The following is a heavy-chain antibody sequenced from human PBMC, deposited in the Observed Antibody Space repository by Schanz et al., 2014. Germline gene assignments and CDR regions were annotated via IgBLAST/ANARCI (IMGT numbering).Heavy chain of an antibody. CDR1: RSTFSSYT. CDR3: ASSGAGYSSSWDFDY. Sequence: QVQLVQSGAEVKKPGSSVKVSCKASRSTFSSYTISWVRQAPGQGLEWVGRFIPILDVGNYAQQFQGRVTFTADKSTSTAYMELSSLRSEDTAVYYCASSGAGYSSSWDFDYWGQGTLVTVSS. V-gene: IGHV1-69*02. CDR2: FIPILDVG. D-gene: IGHD6-13*01. J-gene: IGHJ4*02.